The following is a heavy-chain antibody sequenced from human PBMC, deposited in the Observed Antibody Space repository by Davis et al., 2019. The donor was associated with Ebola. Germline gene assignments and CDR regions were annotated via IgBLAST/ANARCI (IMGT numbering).Heavy chain of an antibody. D-gene: IGHD3-9*01. CDR3: ARDAFSLSRYDTEDH. CDR1: GFSVSDNY. V-gene: IGHV3-11*04. Sequence: GGSLRLSCEASGFSVSDNYMNWVRQAPGKGLEWVSYISGSATSTFYADSVKGRFTLSRDHARDSLYLQMDSLRVEDTAIYYCARDAFSLSRYDTEDHWGQGTLVTVSS. CDR2: ISGSATST. J-gene: IGHJ4*02.